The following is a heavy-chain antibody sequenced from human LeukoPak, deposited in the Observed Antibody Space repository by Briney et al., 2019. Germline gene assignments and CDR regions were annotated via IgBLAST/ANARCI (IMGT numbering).Heavy chain of an antibody. CDR2: IKQGGSEK. D-gene: IGHD4-23*01. V-gene: IGHV3-7*01. J-gene: IGHJ4*02. Sequence: QPGGSLRLSCAASGFTFSSYAMHWVRQAPGKGLEWVANIKQGGSEKYYVDSVKGRFTISRDNAKNSLSLQMNSLTVDDTAVYYCVRFDGGYFNFWGQGTLVTVSS. CDR1: GFTFSSYA. CDR3: VRFDGGYFNF.